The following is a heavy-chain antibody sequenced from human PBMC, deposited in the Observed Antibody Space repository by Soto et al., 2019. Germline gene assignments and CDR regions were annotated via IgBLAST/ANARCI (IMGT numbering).Heavy chain of an antibody. CDR1: GYTFTRYG. V-gene: IGHV1-18*01. J-gene: IGHJ6*02. CDR3: ASVDAGYPDYYPVMDV. Sequence: KTLGASVKVSCKASGYTFTRYGISWVRQAPGQGLAWTGWISAYKGNTNYAQKLQGRVTMTTDTSTSTAYMELRSLRSDDTAVYYCASVDAGYPDYYPVMDVWGQGTTVTGSS. D-gene: IGHD6-13*01. CDR2: ISAYKGNT.